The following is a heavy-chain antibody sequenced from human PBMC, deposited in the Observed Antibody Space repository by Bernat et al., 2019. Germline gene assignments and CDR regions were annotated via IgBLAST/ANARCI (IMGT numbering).Heavy chain of an antibody. J-gene: IGHJ6*02. CDR1: GFSFSIHV. Sequence: DVQLVESGGVSVQPGESLRLSCVASGFSFSIHVMSWLRQAPGKGLEWVSSIGASGSGTYNEDSLKSRFTISRDNSKNTLFLQMSSPTAEDTAVYICAKGGERGSGTHYVMDVWGQGTTVTVSS. D-gene: IGHD3-10*01. V-gene: IGHV3-23*04. CDR3: AKGGERGSGTHYVMDV. CDR2: IGASGSGT.